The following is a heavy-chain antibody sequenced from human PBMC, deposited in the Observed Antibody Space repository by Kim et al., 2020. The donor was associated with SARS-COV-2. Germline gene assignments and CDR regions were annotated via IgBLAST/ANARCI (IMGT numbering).Heavy chain of an antibody. Sequence: ASVKVSCKASGYTFTSYAMHWVRQAPGQRLEWMGWINAGNGNTKYSQKFQGRVTITRDTSASTAYMELSSLRSEDTAVYYCARDHSSGWGRYYYYGMDVWGQGTTVTVSS. V-gene: IGHV1-3*01. J-gene: IGHJ6*02. CDR2: INAGNGNT. D-gene: IGHD6-19*01. CDR3: ARDHSSGWGRYYYYGMDV. CDR1: GYTFTSYA.